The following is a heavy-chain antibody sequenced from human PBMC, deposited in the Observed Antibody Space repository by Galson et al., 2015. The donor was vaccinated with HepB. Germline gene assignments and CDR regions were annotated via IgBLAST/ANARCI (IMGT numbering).Heavy chain of an antibody. D-gene: IGHD2-15*01. J-gene: IGHJ5*02. CDR2: INTYDGST. Sequence: SVKVSCKASGYTFSSYSIAWVRQAPGQGLEWMGWINTYDGSTNYAQNLQGRVTMTTETSTTTAYMELRSLRSDDTAVYYCARGALVAVVTGTLNNWFDPWGQLTLVTLSS. CDR3: ARGALVAVVTGTLNNWFDP. CDR1: GYTFSSYS. V-gene: IGHV1-18*01.